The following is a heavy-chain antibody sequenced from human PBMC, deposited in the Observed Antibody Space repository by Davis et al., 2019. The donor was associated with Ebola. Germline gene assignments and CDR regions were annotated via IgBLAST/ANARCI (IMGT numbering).Heavy chain of an antibody. J-gene: IGHJ6*02. D-gene: IGHD2-2*01. CDR2: IWYDGSNK. V-gene: IGHV3-33*01. Sequence: GESLKISCAASGFSFSSYAMHWVRQAPGKGLEWVAVIWYDGSNKYYADSVKGRFTISRDNSKNTLYLQMNSLRAEDTAVYYCAREEIVVVPAAMDVWGQGTTVTVSS. CDR3: AREEIVVVPAAMDV. CDR1: GFSFSSYA.